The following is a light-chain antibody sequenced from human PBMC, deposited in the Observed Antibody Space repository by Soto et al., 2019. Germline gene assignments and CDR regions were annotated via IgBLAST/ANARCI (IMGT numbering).Light chain of an antibody. Sequence: DIQMTQSPSSLSTSVGDRVTITCRASQGISNYLAWYQQKPGQPPKVLIYWASTRESGVPDRFSGSGSGTDFTLTISSLQAEDVALYYCHQYYTTPWTFGQGTKVDIK. V-gene: IGKV1-27*01. CDR1: QGISNY. CDR3: HQYYTTPWT. CDR2: WAS. J-gene: IGKJ1*01.